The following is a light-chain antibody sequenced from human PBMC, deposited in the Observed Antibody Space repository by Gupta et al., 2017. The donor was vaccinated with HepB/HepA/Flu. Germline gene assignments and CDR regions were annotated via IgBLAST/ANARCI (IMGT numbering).Light chain of an antibody. Sequence: DIQMTQSPSTLSASVGDRVTITCRASQTISIWLAWYQQKPGEAPKLLIYRASRLKTGVPSRFSGSGSGTEFTLTSSSLQPDDFATYYCQQYNSYLSFGPGTKVDIK. CDR1: QTISIW. CDR3: QQYNSYLS. CDR2: RAS. J-gene: IGKJ3*01. V-gene: IGKV1-5*03.